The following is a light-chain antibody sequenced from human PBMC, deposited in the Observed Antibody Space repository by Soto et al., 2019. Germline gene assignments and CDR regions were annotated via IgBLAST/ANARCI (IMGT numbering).Light chain of an antibody. CDR3: GALDTSLSGVV. CDR2: DAN. V-gene: IGLV1-51*01. Sequence: QSVLTQPPSVSAAPGQKVIISCSGSSSNIGNNYVSWYQQLPGTAPRLLIYDANKRPSEIPDRFSGSKSATSATLGITGLQTGDEADYYCGALDTSLSGVVFGGGTKVTVL. CDR1: SSNIGNNY. J-gene: IGLJ2*01.